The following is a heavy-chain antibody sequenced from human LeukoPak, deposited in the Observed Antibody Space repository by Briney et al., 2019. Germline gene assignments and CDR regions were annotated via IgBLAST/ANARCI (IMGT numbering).Heavy chain of an antibody. J-gene: IGHJ4*02. CDR3: ARQYISGQWYFDY. D-gene: IGHD5-18*01. V-gene: IGHV1-2*02. CDR1: GYTFTGYY. CDR2: INPNSGGT. Sequence: GASVKVSCKASGYTFTGYYMHWVRQAPGQGLEWMGWINPNSGGTNYAQKFQGRVTMTRDTSISTAYMELSRLRSDDTAVYYCARQYISGQWYFDYWGQGTLVTVSS.